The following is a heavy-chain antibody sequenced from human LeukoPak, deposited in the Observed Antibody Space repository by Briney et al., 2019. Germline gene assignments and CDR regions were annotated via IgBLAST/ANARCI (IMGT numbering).Heavy chain of an antibody. CDR2: IYYSGST. CDR1: GGSISSSSYY. V-gene: IGHV4-39*01. CDR3: ARLSVLRYFDWSLSGPILGWFDP. Sequence: PSETLSLTCTVSGGSISSSSYYWGWIRQPPGKGLEWIGSIYYSGSTYYNPSLKSRVTISVDTSKNQFSLKLSSVTAADTAVYYCARLSVLRYFDWSLSGPILGWFDPWGQGTLVTVSS. J-gene: IGHJ5*02. D-gene: IGHD3-9*01.